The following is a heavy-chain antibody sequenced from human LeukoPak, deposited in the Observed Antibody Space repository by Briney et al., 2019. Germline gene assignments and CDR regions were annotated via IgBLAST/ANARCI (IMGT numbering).Heavy chain of an antibody. CDR2: ISAYNGNT. Sequence: VASVKVSCKASGYTFTSYGISWVRQAPGQGLEWMGWISAYNGNTNYAQKLQGRVTMTTDTSTSTAYMELRSLRSDDTAVYYCARDLRRYDFWSGYPLGYFQHWGQGTLVTVSS. CDR1: GYTFTSYG. J-gene: IGHJ1*01. D-gene: IGHD3-3*01. CDR3: ARDLRRYDFWSGYPLGYFQH. V-gene: IGHV1-18*01.